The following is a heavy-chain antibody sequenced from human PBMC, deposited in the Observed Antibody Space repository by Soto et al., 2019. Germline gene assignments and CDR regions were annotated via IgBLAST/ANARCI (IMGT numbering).Heavy chain of an antibody. CDR1: GDSVSTNSAT. D-gene: IGHD2-8*01. CDR3: ARLIGNSWLDS. Sequence: SQTLSLTFAISGDSVSTNSATWDWIRPSPSRGLEWLGRTYYRSKWYNDYAVSVKGRITINPDTSNNQLSLQLNSVTPDDTAVYYCARLIGNSWLDSWGQGTLVTV. J-gene: IGHJ5*01. CDR2: TYYRSKWYN. V-gene: IGHV6-1*01.